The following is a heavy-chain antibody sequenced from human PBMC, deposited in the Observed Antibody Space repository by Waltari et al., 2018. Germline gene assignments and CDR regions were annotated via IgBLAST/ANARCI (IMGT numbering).Heavy chain of an antibody. CDR3: ARSPLGDGSIFDY. V-gene: IGHV3-7*01. CDR2: IKQDGSEK. D-gene: IGHD3-16*01. Sequence: EVQLVESGGGLVQPGGSLRLSCAASGFTFSSYWMSWVRPAPGKGLEWVANIKQDGSEKYYVDSVKGRFTISRDNAKNSLYLQMNSLRAEDTAVYYCARSPLGDGSIFDYWGQGTLVTVSS. J-gene: IGHJ4*02. CDR1: GFTFSSYW.